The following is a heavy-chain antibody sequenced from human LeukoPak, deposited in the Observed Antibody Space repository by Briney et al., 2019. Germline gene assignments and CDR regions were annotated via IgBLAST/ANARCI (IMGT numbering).Heavy chain of an antibody. V-gene: IGHV4-34*01. CDR1: GFTFSSYW. J-gene: IGHJ5*02. CDR2: INHSGST. CDR3: ASGLRFERIGNWFDP. Sequence: GSLRLSCAASGFTFSSYWMSWIRQPPGKGLEWIGEINHSGSTNYNPSLKSRVTISVDTSKNQFSLKLSSVTAADTAVYYCASGLRFERIGNWFDPWGQGTLVTVSS. D-gene: IGHD3-10*01.